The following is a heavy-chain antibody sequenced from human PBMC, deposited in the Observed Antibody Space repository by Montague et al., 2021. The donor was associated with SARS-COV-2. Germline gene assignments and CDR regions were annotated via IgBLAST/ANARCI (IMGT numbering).Heavy chain of an antibody. D-gene: IGHD5-24*01. CDR3: AREKKEVQMDY. J-gene: IGHJ4*02. V-gene: IGHV3-33*01. CDR2: IWYDGSNS. Sequence: SLRLSCAASGFSFSGYAMHWVRQAPGLALEWVAVIWYDGSNSYYADSVKGRFTISRDNSKNAVYLQMNSLTADDTAIYYCAREKKEVQMDYWGLGTLVTVSS. CDR1: GFSFSGYA.